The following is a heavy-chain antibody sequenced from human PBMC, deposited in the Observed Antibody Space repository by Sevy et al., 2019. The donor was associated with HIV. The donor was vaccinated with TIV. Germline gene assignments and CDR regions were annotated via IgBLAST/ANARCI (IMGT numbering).Heavy chain of an antibody. D-gene: IGHD2-21*02. J-gene: IGHJ4*02. CDR3: ARARAIVVVTAADY. V-gene: IGHV3-30-3*01. Sequence: GGSLRLSCAASGFTFSSYAMHWVRQAPGKGLEWVAVISYDGSNKYYADSVKGRFTISRDNSKKTLYLQMNSLRAEDTAVYYCARARAIVVVTAADYWGQGTLVTVSS. CDR2: ISYDGSNK. CDR1: GFTFSSYA.